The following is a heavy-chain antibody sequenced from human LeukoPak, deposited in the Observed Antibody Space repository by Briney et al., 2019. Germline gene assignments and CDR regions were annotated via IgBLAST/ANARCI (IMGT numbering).Heavy chain of an antibody. CDR2: IYTSGST. CDR1: GDSITGYY. CDR3: AREGIYDTSGYTSFDY. D-gene: IGHD3-22*01. Sequence: SGTLSLTCTVSGDSITGYYWSWIRQPAGKGLEWIGRIYTSGSTNYNPSLKSRVTVSVDTSKNQFSLRLSSVTAADTAVYYCAREGIYDTSGYTSFDYWGQGTLVTVSS. V-gene: IGHV4-4*07. J-gene: IGHJ4*02.